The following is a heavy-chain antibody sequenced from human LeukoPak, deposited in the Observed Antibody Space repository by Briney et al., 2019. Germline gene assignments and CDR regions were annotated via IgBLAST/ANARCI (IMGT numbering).Heavy chain of an antibody. V-gene: IGHV3-23*01. Sequence: GGSLRLSCVVSGLTFSNYDMSWVRQAPGKGLEWVSTISVSGDYTYYPDSVKGRFTISRDNSKNTLYLQMNSLRAEDTAVYYCARNGIYQLHWVWFDPWGQGTLVTVSS. CDR2: ISVSGDYT. J-gene: IGHJ5*02. CDR3: ARNGIYQLHWVWFDP. CDR1: GLTFSNYD. D-gene: IGHD2-2*01.